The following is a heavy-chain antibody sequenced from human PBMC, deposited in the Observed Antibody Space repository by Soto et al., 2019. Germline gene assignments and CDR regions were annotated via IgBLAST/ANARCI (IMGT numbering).Heavy chain of an antibody. CDR1: GGSISSSSYY. CDR3: AQKVGDYGDYWYFDL. CDR2: IYYSGST. V-gene: IGHV4-39*01. J-gene: IGHJ2*01. Sequence: PSETLSLTCTVSGGSISSSSYYWGWIRQPPGKGLEWIGSIYYSGSTYYNPSLKSRVTISVDTSKNQFSLKLSSVTAADTAVYYCAQKVGDYGDYWYFDLWRRGTLVTVSS. D-gene: IGHD4-17*01.